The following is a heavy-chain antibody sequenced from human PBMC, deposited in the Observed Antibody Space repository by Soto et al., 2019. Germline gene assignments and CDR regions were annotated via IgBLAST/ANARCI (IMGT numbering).Heavy chain of an antibody. J-gene: IGHJ4*02. CDR1: GGSISSGGYY. Sequence: PSETLSLTCTVSGGSISSGGYYWSWIRQHPGKGLEWIGYIYYSGSTYYNPSLKSRVTISVDTSKNQFSLSLPSVTAADTAVFYYADPRASTTWFDYWGQGTLVTVSS. V-gene: IGHV4-31*03. CDR2: IYYSGST. D-gene: IGHD1-1*01. CDR3: ADPRASTTWFDY.